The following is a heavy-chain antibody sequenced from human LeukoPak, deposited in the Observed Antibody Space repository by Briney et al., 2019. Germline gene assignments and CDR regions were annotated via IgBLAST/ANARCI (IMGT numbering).Heavy chain of an antibody. CDR1: GGSFSNDY. Sequence: PSETLSLTCTVSGGSFSNDYWSWIRQSPGKGLEWIGYIYHNGKTNYNPSLTSRLTISLDTSKTQFSLNLISVTAADTAIYYCARASEGIGFFDYWGPGILVTVSS. CDR2: IYHNGKT. D-gene: IGHD2-2*03. V-gene: IGHV4-59*01. J-gene: IGHJ4*02. CDR3: ARASEGIGFFDY.